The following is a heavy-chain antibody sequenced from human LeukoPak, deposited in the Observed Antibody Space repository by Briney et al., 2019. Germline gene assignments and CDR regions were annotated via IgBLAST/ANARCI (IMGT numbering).Heavy chain of an antibody. Sequence: PEGSLRLSCAASGFTFGSYAMHWVRQAPGKGLEWVAVISYDGSNKYYADSVKGRFTISRDNSKNTLYLQMNSLRAEDTAVYYCAKGGRHYDSSGYYGDYWGQGTLVTVSS. V-gene: IGHV3-30*18. CDR1: GFTFGSYA. J-gene: IGHJ4*02. CDR2: ISYDGSNK. D-gene: IGHD3-22*01. CDR3: AKGGRHYDSSGYYGDY.